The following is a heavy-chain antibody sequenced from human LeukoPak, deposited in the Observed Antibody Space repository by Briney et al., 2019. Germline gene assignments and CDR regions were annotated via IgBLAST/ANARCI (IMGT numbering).Heavy chain of an antibody. Sequence: GGSLRLSCAASGFTFSNYWMSWVRQAPGMGPEWVANIKQDGSEKNYVDSVKGRFTISRDNAKNSLYLQMNSLRAEDTAVYYCARARYNDFWGQGTLVTVSS. CDR1: GFTFSNYW. CDR3: ARARYNDF. J-gene: IGHJ4*02. CDR2: IKQDGSEK. V-gene: IGHV3-7*01. D-gene: IGHD1-14*01.